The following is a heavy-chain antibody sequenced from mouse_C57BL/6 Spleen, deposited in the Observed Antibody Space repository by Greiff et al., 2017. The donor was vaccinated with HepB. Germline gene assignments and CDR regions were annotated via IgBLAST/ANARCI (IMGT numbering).Heavy chain of an antibody. Sequence: LVESGPELVKPGASVKLSCKASGYTFTSYDINWVKQRPGQGLELIGWIYPRDGSTKYNEKFKGKATLTVDTSSSTAYMELHSLTSEDSAVYFCARDDWDGFAYWGQGTLVTVSA. CDR2: IYPRDGST. CDR1: GYTFTSYD. CDR3: ARDDWDGFAY. J-gene: IGHJ3*01. D-gene: IGHD4-1*01. V-gene: IGHV1-85*01.